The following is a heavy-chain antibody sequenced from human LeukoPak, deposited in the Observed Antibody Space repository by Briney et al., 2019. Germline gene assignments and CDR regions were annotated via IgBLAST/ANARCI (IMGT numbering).Heavy chain of an antibody. J-gene: IGHJ4*02. Sequence: ASVKVSCKASGYTFTSYAMHWVRQAPGQRLEWMGWINAGNGNTKYSQEFQGRVTITRDTSASTAYMELSSLRSEDMAVYYCARGTSRLHYYDSSGYYIGYWGQGTLVTVSS. CDR2: INAGNGNT. CDR3: ARGTSRLHYYDSSGYYIGY. D-gene: IGHD3-22*01. V-gene: IGHV1-3*03. CDR1: GYTFTSYA.